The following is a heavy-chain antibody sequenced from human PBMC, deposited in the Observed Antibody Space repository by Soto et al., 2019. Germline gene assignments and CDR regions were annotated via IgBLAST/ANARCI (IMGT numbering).Heavy chain of an antibody. Sequence: GASVKVSCKASGYTFTYCGISWVRQAPGQRLEWMGWISAGNGNTNYSQKFQGRVTITRDTTASTAYMELSSLRSEDTAVYYCARDPPSSYSSSWYGMDVWGQGTTVTVSS. D-gene: IGHD6-13*01. CDR3: ARDPPSSYSSSWYGMDV. J-gene: IGHJ6*02. CDR2: ISAGNGNT. V-gene: IGHV1-18*01. CDR1: GYTFTYCG.